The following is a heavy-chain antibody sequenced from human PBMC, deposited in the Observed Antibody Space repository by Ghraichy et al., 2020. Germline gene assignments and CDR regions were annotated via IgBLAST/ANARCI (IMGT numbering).Heavy chain of an antibody. V-gene: IGHV4-59*01. Sequence: SETLSLTCTVSGGSISSYYWSWIRQPPGKGLEWIGYIYYSGSTNYNPSLKSRVTISVDTSKNQFSLKLSSVTAADTAVYYCARVHHDILTGYYNEFDYWGQGTLVTVSS. D-gene: IGHD3-9*01. J-gene: IGHJ4*02. CDR2: IYYSGST. CDR3: ARVHHDILTGYYNEFDY. CDR1: GGSISSYY.